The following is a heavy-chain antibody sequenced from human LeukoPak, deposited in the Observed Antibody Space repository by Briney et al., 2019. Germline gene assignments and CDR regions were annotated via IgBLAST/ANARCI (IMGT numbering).Heavy chain of an antibody. J-gene: IGHJ4*02. V-gene: IGHV5-51*01. CDR3: ARQGYSSGWYVIYYFDY. CDR2: IYPGDSDT. Sequence: ESLKISCKGSGYSFTSYWIGWVRRMPGKGLEWMGIIYPGDSDTRYSPSFQGQVTISADKSISTAYLQWSSLKASDTAMYYCARQGYSSGWYVIYYFDYWGQGTLVTVSS. D-gene: IGHD6-19*01. CDR1: GYSFTSYW.